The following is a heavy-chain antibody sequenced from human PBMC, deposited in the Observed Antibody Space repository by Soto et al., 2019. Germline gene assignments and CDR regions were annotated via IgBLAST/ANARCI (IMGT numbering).Heavy chain of an antibody. D-gene: IGHD3-22*01. Sequence: EVQLVESGGGLVKPGGSLRLSCAGSGLTLSSYGMSWVRQAPGKGLEWVSSISAITNYKYSADSLKGRFTISRDNAKNSLYLQMNSLGAEDTAVYYCGGVSRDTSGYYDFEYWGQGPLVTVSS. CDR3: GGVSRDTSGYYDFEY. J-gene: IGHJ4*02. CDR1: GLTLSSYG. CDR2: ISAITNYK. V-gene: IGHV3-21*02.